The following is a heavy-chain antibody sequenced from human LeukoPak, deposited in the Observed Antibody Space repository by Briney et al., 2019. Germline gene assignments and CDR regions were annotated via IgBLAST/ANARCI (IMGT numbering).Heavy chain of an antibody. D-gene: IGHD1-26*01. J-gene: IGHJ3*02. Sequence: VASVKVSCKVSGYTLTELSMHWVRQAPGKGLEWMGGFDPEDGETIYAQKFQGRVTMTEDTSTDTAYMELSSLRSEDTAVYYCATESGWELRDDAFDIWGQGTMVTVSS. V-gene: IGHV1-24*01. CDR1: GYTLTELS. CDR2: FDPEDGET. CDR3: ATESGWELRDDAFDI.